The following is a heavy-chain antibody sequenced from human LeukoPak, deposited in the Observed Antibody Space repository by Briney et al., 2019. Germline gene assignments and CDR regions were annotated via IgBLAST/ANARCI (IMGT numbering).Heavy chain of an antibody. Sequence: GGSLRLSCAASGFTFSSYAMSWVRQAPGKGLEWVSAVSSSGGSTNYADYVKGQFTISRDNSKNTVYLHMNNLRAEDTAVYYCASILATPSADYWGQGTLVTVSS. CDR2: VSSSGGST. V-gene: IGHV3-23*01. CDR3: ASILATPSADY. CDR1: GFTFSSYA. D-gene: IGHD3-3*02. J-gene: IGHJ4*02.